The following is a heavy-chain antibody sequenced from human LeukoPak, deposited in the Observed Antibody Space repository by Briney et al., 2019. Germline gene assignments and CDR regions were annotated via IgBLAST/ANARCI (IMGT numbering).Heavy chain of an antibody. CDR1: GHTFSNFG. V-gene: IGHV1-18*01. CDR2: ISVNNGNT. Sequence: ASVKVSCKASGHTFSNFGISWVRQAPGQGLEWMGWISVNNGNTNYAQNFQGRVTMTTDTSTSTAYMELRSLRSDDTAVYYCARVGPTHYYYFLDVWGKGTTDTVSS. CDR3: ARVGPTHYYYFLDV. J-gene: IGHJ6*03. D-gene: IGHD1-26*01.